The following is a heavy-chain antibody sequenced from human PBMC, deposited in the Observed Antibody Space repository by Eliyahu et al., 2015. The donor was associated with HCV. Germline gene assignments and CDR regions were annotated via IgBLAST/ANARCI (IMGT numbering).Heavy chain of an antibody. J-gene: IGHJ4*02. CDR1: GFTVXXNY. V-gene: IGHV3-53*04. Sequence: EVQLVESGGGLVQPGGSLRLSCAASGFTVXXNYMSWVRQAAGKGLEWVSVIYSGGSTYYADSVKGRFTISRHNSKNTLYLQMNSLRAEDTAVYYCASSIGTGDYVWGSLPNWGQGTLVTVSS. CDR2: IYSGGST. CDR3: ASSIGTGDYVWGSLPN. D-gene: IGHD3-16*01.